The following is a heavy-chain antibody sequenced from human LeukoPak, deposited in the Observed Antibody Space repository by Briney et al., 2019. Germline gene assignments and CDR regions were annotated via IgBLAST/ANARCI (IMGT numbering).Heavy chain of an antibody. CDR1: GGSISSGGYY. J-gene: IGHJ5*02. CDR2: IYTSGST. D-gene: IGHD2-2*01. V-gene: IGHV4-61*02. Sequence: SETLSLTCAVSGGSISSGGYYWSWIRQPAGKGLEWIGRIYTSGSTNYNPSLKSRVTMSVDTSKNQFSLKLSSVTAADTAVYYCARDGGYCSSTSCANWFDPWGQGTLVTVSS. CDR3: ARDGGYCSSTSCANWFDP.